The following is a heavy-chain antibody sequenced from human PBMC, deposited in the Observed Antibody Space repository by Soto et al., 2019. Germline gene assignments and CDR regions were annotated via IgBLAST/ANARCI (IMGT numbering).Heavy chain of an antibody. CDR1: GFTFDDYA. CDR3: AKAPRGTVGATLGAFDI. J-gene: IGHJ3*02. D-gene: IGHD1-26*01. V-gene: IGHV3-9*01. CDR2: ISWNSGSI. Sequence: EVQLVESGGGLVQPGRSLRLSCAASGFTFDDYAMHWVRQAPGKGLEWVSGISWNSGSIGYADSVKGRFTISRDNAKNSLYLQMNSLRAEDNALYYCAKAPRGTVGATLGAFDIWGQGTMVTVSS.